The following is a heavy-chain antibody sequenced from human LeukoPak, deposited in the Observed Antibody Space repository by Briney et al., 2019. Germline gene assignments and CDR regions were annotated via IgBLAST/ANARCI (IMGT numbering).Heavy chain of an antibody. Sequence: PSETLSLTCAVSGYSISSGHYWVWIRQPPGKGLEYIGNIYHSGSSHYNPSLKSRVTISVDTSNNQFSLKLSSVTAADTAVYYCARANNPYYYYYYMDFWGRGTTVTVSS. CDR3: ARANNPYYYYYYMDF. V-gene: IGHV4-38-2*01. CDR2: IYHSGSS. CDR1: GYSISSGHY. J-gene: IGHJ6*03. D-gene: IGHD1/OR15-1a*01.